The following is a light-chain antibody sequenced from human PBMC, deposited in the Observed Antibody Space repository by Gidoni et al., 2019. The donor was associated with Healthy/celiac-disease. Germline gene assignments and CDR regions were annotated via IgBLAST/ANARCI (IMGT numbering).Light chain of an antibody. J-gene: IGLJ2*01. V-gene: IGLV3-1*01. CDR2: QDS. CDR3: QAWDSSTAV. CDR1: KSGDKY. Sequence: SYELTQPPSVSVSPGQTASITCSGDKSGDKYACWYQQKPGPSPVLVIYQDSKRPSGIPERFSGSHSGNTATLTISGTQAMDEADYYCQAWDSSTAVFGGGTKLTVL.